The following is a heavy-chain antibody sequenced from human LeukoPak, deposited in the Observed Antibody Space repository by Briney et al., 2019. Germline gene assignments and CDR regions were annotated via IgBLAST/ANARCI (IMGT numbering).Heavy chain of an antibody. D-gene: IGHD3-10*01. V-gene: IGHV1-18*04. Sequence: GASVKVSCKASGFTFTSHGFTSVRQAPGQGVEWMGWISAYNGKTNYAQKLQGRVTMSTDTSTSTVYMELRSLRSDDTALYYCERGGLSGSGSIDYWGQGTLVTVSS. CDR2: ISAYNGKT. J-gene: IGHJ4*02. CDR3: ERGGLSGSGSIDY. CDR1: GFTFTSHG.